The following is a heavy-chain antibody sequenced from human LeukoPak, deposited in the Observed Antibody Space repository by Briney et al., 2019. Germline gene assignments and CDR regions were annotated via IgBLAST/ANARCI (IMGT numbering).Heavy chain of an antibody. J-gene: IGHJ4*02. D-gene: IGHD3-22*01. CDR2: ISWNSGSR. V-gene: IGHV3-9*01. Sequence: GGSLRLSCAASGFTFDDYAMHWVRQAPGKGLEWVSGISWNSGSRGYADSVKGRFTISRDNATNSLYLQMNSLRAEDTALYYCAKAVPAFYYDSSGYTDWGQGTLVTVSS. CDR3: AKAVPAFYYDSSGYTD. CDR1: GFTFDDYA.